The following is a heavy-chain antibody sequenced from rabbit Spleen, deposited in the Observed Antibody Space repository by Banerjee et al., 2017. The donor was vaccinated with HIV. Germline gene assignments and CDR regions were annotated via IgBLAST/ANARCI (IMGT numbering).Heavy chain of an antibody. V-gene: IGHV1S40*01. Sequence: QSLEESGGDLVKPGASLTLTCIASGVSFSGNSYMCWVRQAPGKGLEWIACIDAGSSGFTYFASWAKGRFTCSKTSSTTVTLQMTSLTVADTATYFCARDSASSFSSYGMDLWGPGTLVTVS. D-gene: IGHD8-1*01. CDR1: GVSFSGNSY. J-gene: IGHJ6*01. CDR2: IDAGSSGFT. CDR3: ARDSASSFSSYGMDL.